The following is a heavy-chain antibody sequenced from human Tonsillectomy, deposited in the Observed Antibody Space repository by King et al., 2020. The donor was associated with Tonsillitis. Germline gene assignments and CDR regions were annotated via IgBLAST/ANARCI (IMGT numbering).Heavy chain of an antibody. J-gene: IGHJ4*02. CDR2: RSYDGSNE. Sequence: VQLVESGGGVVRPGRSLRLSCAASGLTFSSYGMHWVRQAPGKGLEGVAFRSYDGSNEKYVDSVRGRFTISRDNSKNTLYLQMNSLRAEDTAVYYCVGGDTAMYFWGQGTLVTVSS. CDR3: VGGDTAMYF. V-gene: IGHV3-30*03. CDR1: GLTFSSYG. D-gene: IGHD5-18*01.